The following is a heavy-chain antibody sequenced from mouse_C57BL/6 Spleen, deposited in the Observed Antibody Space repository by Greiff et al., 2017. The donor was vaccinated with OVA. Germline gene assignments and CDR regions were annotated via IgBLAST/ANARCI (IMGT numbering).Heavy chain of an antibody. Sequence: QVQLQQPGAELVKPGASVKLSCKASGYTFTSYWMHWVKQRPGQGLEWIGMIHPNSGSTNYNEKFKSKATLAVDNSYSTAYMQLSSLTSEDSAVYYCASSNWDFDYWGQGTTLTVAS. J-gene: IGHJ2*01. CDR3: ASSNWDFDY. V-gene: IGHV1-64*01. D-gene: IGHD4-1*01. CDR1: GYTFTSYW. CDR2: IHPNSGST.